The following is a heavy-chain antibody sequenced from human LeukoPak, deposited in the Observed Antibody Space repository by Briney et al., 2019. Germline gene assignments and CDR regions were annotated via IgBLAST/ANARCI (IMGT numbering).Heavy chain of an antibody. CDR3: ARDVRIGGYGHGY. Sequence: PGGSLRLSCAASGFTFDDYGMSRGRQAPGKGLEWVPGINWNGGSTGYRDSVKGRFTISRDNAKTSLYVQMNSLRAEDTALYYCARDVRIGGYGHGYWGQGTLVTVSS. CDR2: INWNGGST. CDR1: GFTFDDYG. J-gene: IGHJ4*02. V-gene: IGHV3-20*04. D-gene: IGHD5-18*01.